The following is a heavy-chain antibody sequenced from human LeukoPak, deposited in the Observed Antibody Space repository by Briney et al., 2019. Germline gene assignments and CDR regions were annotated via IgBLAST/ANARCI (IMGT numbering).Heavy chain of an antibody. CDR2: IIPIFGTA. Sequence: GASVKVSCKASGGTFSSYAISWVRQAPGQGLEWMGGIIPIFGTANYAQKFQGRVTITTDKSTSTAYMELSSLRSEDTAVYYCARGALPGLLDYWGQGTLVTVSS. CDR1: GGTFSSYA. V-gene: IGHV1-69*05. CDR3: ARGALPGLLDY. J-gene: IGHJ4*02.